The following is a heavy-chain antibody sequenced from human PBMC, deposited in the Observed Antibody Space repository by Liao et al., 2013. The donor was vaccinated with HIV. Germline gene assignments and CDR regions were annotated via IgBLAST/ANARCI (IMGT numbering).Heavy chain of an antibody. V-gene: IGHV4-59*12. CDR2: INHSGST. CDR3: ARGRSPWLLRHAFDI. J-gene: IGHJ3*02. CDR1: GGSITGYY. Sequence: QVQLQESGPGLVKPSETLTLTCNVSGGSITGYYWSWIRQPPGRGLEWIGEINHSGSTTYNPSLMSRVTISVDTSKNQFSLKLSSVTAADTAVFYCARGRSPWLLRHAFDIWGQGTMVTVSS. D-gene: IGHD6-19*01.